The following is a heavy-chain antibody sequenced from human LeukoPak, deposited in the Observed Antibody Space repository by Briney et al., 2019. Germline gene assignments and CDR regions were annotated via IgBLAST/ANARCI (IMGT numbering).Heavy chain of an antibody. J-gene: IGHJ3*02. CDR3: ARCSSGDAFDI. CDR1: GGSISSSNW. Sequence: SETLSLTCAVSGGSISSSNWWSWVRQPPGKGLEWIGEIYHSGSTNYNPSLKSRVTIPVDKSKNQFSLKLSSVTAADTAVYYCARCSSGDAFDIWGQGTMVTVSS. CDR2: IYHSGST. V-gene: IGHV4-4*02. D-gene: IGHD6-19*01.